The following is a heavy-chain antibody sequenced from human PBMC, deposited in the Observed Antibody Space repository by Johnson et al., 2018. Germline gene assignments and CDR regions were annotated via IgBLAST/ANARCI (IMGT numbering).Heavy chain of an antibody. J-gene: IGHJ6*02. Sequence: VQLVQSGGGLVKPGGSXRLSCAASGFTFSSYSMNWVRQAPGKGLEWVSAISGSGCSTYYADSVKGRFTISRDNSKNTVYLQMNSLRAEDTAVYYCARDQVSSGGTPFMDVWGQGTAVTVSS. V-gene: IGHV3-23*04. CDR2: ISGSGCST. D-gene: IGHD2-15*01. CDR1: GFTFSSYS. CDR3: ARDQVSSGGTPFMDV.